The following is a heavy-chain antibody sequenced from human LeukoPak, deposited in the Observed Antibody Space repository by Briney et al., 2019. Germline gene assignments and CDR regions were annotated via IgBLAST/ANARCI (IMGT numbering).Heavy chain of an antibody. V-gene: IGHV3-21*01. CDR1: GFTFSSYS. D-gene: IGHD6-13*01. J-gene: IGHJ4*02. Sequence: GESLRLSCAASGFTFSSYSMNWVRQAPGKGLEWVSSISSSSSYIYYVDSVKGRFTISRDNAKNSLYLQVNSLRAEDTAVYYCARPIAAAGTWYFDYWGQGTLVTVSS. CDR2: ISSSSSYI. CDR3: ARPIAAAGTWYFDY.